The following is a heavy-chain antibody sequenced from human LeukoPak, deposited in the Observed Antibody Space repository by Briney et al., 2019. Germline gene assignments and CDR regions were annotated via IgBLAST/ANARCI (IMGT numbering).Heavy chain of an antibody. Sequence: SETLSLTCAVYGGSFSGYYWSWIRQPPGKGLEWIGEINHSGSTNYNPSLKSRVPISVDTSKNQFSLKLSSVTAADTAVYYCASRPGITGTTDLDVWGKGTTVTVSS. V-gene: IGHV4-34*01. CDR2: INHSGST. CDR3: ASRPGITGTTDLDV. CDR1: GGSFSGYY. J-gene: IGHJ6*04. D-gene: IGHD1-20*01.